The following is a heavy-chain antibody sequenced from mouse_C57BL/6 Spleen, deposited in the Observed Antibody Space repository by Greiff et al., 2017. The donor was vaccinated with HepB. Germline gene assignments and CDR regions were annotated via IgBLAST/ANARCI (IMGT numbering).Heavy chain of an antibody. Sequence: VQRVESGGGLVKPGGSLKLSCAASGFTFSSYTMSWVRQTPEKRLEWVATISGGGGNTYYPDSVKGRFTISRDNAKNTLYLQMSSLRSEDTALYYCARHKTTVVAYRDAMDYWGQGTSVTVSS. D-gene: IGHD1-1*01. CDR3: ARHKTTVVAYRDAMDY. J-gene: IGHJ4*01. CDR1: GFTFSSYT. V-gene: IGHV5-9*01. CDR2: ISGGGGNT.